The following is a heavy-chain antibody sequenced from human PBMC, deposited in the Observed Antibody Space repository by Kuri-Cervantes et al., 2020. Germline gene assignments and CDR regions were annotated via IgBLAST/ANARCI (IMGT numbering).Heavy chain of an antibody. D-gene: IGHD6-19*01. CDR3: AKDRYSSGWYKDY. Sequence: GESLKISCAASGFTFSSYAMSWVRQAPGKGLEWVSAISGSGGSTYYADSVKGRFTISRDNSKNTLYLQMNSLRAEDTAVYYCAKDRYSSGWYKDYWGQGTLVTVSS. CDR2: ISGSGGST. V-gene: IGHV3-23*01. J-gene: IGHJ4*02. CDR1: GFTFSSYA.